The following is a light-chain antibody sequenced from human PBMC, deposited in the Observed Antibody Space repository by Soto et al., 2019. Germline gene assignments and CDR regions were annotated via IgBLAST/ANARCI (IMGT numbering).Light chain of an antibody. V-gene: IGKV3-20*01. Sequence: EIVLTQSPGTLSLSPGERATLSCRASQSVSSSYLAWYQQKPGQTPRLLIYGASSRATGITDRFSGSGSDTAFTLSIIRLEPEDVAVYYCQKFGTSPYTFGQGTKLDIK. CDR3: QKFGTSPYT. CDR1: QSVSSSY. CDR2: GAS. J-gene: IGKJ2*01.